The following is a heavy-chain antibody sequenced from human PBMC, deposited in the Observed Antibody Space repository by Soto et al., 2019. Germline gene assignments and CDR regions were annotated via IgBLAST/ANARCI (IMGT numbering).Heavy chain of an antibody. Sequence: GGSLRLSCAASGFTFSSYSMNWVRQAPGKGLEWVSSISSSSSYIYYADSVKGRFTISRDNAKNSLYLQMNSLRAEDTAVYYCVRVRRIREGTYYDFWKDSVDYWGQGTLVTVSP. CDR1: GFTFSSYS. CDR3: VRVRRIREGTYYDFWKDSVDY. CDR2: ISSSSSYI. V-gene: IGHV3-21*01. J-gene: IGHJ4*02. D-gene: IGHD3-3*01.